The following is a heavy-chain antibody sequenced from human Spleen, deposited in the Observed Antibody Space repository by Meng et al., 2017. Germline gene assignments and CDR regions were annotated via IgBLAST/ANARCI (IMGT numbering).Heavy chain of an antibody. Sequence: GGSLRLSCAASGFTFSSYTMSWVRQAPGKGLEWVANIKQDGSEKYYVDSVKGRFTISRDNAKNSLYLQMNSLRAEDTAVYYCAREMAMIDAFDIWGQGTMVTVSS. CDR3: AREMAMIDAFDI. CDR2: IKQDGSEK. CDR1: GFTFSSYT. J-gene: IGHJ3*02. D-gene: IGHD3-22*01. V-gene: IGHV3-7*01.